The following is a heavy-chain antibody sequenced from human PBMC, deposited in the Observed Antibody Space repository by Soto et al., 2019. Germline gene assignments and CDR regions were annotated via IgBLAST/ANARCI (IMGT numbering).Heavy chain of an antibody. Sequence: LCGGSISSGDYYWRWIRQPPGKGLEWIGYIYYSGSTYYNPSLKSRVTISVDTSKNQFSLKLSSVTAADTAVYYCARARGARYFDYWGQGTLVTVSS. D-gene: IGHD2-15*01. CDR3: ARARGARYFDY. CDR2: IYYSGST. J-gene: IGHJ4*02. V-gene: IGHV4-30-4*01. CDR1: GGSISSGDYY.